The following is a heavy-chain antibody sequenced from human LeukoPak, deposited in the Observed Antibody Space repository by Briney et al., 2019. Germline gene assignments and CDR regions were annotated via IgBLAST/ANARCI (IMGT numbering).Heavy chain of an antibody. J-gene: IGHJ4*02. Sequence: PSETLSLTCTVSGGSISSGGYYWSWIRQPPGKGLEWIGYIYHSGSTYYNPSLKSRVTISVDRSKNQFSLKLSSVTAADTAVYYCARDSAAGTNYWGQGTLVTVSS. CDR2: IYHSGST. V-gene: IGHV4-30-2*01. D-gene: IGHD6-13*01. CDR1: GGSISSGGYY. CDR3: ARDSAAGTNY.